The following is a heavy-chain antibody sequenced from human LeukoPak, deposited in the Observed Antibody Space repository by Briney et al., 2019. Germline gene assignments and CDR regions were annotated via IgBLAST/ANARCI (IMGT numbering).Heavy chain of an antibody. CDR3: ARVCGGNSWDY. CDR2: IHKSGTT. J-gene: IGHJ4*02. D-gene: IGHD4-23*01. Sequence: KPSETLSLTCIVSLGSTNNYYWGWIWQPAGKGLKWIGRIHKSGTTYYSPSLKSRVTMSIDTSKNQFSLQLSAVTAADTAIYYCARVCGGNSWDYWGQGTLVAVSS. V-gene: IGHV4-4*07. CDR1: LGSTNNYY.